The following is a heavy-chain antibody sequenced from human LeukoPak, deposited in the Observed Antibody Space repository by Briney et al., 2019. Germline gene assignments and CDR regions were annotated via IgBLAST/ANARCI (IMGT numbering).Heavy chain of an antibody. Sequence: GGSLRLSCAASGFTFSSYSMNWVRQAPGKGLEWVSSISSSSSYIYYADSVKGRFTISRDNAKNSLYLQMNSLRAEDTAMYYCARDWMLFHRPDYWGQGTLVTVSS. CDR3: ARDWMLFHRPDY. CDR1: GFTFSSYS. J-gene: IGHJ4*02. V-gene: IGHV3-21*01. D-gene: IGHD2-21*01. CDR2: ISSSSSYI.